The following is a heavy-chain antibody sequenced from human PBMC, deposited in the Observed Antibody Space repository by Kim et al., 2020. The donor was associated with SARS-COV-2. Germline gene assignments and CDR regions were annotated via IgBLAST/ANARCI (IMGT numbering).Heavy chain of an antibody. D-gene: IGHD2-15*01. CDR3: ARARGLYCSGGSCYCFDY. V-gene: IGHV1-18*01. J-gene: IGHJ4*02. Sequence: ASVKVSCKASGYTFTSYGISWVRQAPGQGLEWMGWISAYNGNTNYAQKLQGRVTMTTDTSTSTAYMELRSLRSDDTAVYYCARARGLYCSGGSCYCFDYWGQGTLVTVSS. CDR1: GYTFTSYG. CDR2: ISAYNGNT.